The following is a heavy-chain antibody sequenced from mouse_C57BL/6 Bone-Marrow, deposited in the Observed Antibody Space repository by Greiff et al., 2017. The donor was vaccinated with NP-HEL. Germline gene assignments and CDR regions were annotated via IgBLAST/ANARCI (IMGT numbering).Heavy chain of an antibody. V-gene: IGHV1-69*01. CDR3: SRSGLAWFAY. J-gene: IGHJ3*01. Sequence: VQLQQPGAELVMPGASVKLSCKASGYTFTSYWMNWVKQRPGQGLEWIGEIDPSDSYTNYNQKFKGKSTLTVDKSSSTAYMQLSSLTSEDSAVYYCSRSGLAWFAYWGQGTLVTVSA. CDR2: IDPSDSYT. D-gene: IGHD2-13*01. CDR1: GYTFTSYW.